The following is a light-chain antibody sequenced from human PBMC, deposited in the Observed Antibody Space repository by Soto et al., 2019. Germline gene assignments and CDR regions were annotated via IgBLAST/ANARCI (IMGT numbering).Light chain of an antibody. Sequence: QSVLAQPPSASGSPGQSVTISCTGSNNDVGRYNHVSWYQQHPGKAPKLLIYEVCKRPSGVPDRFSGSKSDNTASLTVSGLQTEDEADYYCSSYAGNNNYVFGIGTKVTLL. V-gene: IGLV2-8*01. J-gene: IGLJ1*01. CDR1: NNDVGRYNH. CDR2: EVC. CDR3: SSYAGNNNYV.